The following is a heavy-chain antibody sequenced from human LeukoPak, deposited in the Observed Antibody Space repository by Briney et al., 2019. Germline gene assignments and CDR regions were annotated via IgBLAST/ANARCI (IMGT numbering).Heavy chain of an antibody. J-gene: IGHJ6*03. CDR2: ISAYNGNT. Sequence: ASVKVSCKASGYTFTSYGINWVRQAPGQGLEWMGWISAYNGNTNYAQKLQGRVTMTTDTSTSTAYMELSSLRSEDTAVYYCASRRKPFSNSPPTDYYYMDVWGKGTTVTVSS. V-gene: IGHV1-18*01. CDR1: GYTFTSYG. D-gene: IGHD6-6*01. CDR3: ASRRKPFSNSPPTDYYYMDV.